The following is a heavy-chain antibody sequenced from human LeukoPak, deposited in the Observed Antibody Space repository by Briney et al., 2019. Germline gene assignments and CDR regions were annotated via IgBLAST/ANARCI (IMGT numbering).Heavy chain of an antibody. CDR1: GGTFSSYA. V-gene: IGHV1-69*06. D-gene: IGHD3-10*01. CDR2: IIPIFGTA. CDR3: ARDYPPGVLVSGSYYKVNWFDP. J-gene: IGHJ5*02. Sequence: ASVKVSCKASGGTFSSYAISWVRQAPGQGLEWMGGIIPIFGTANYAQKFQGRVTITADKSTSTAYMELSSLRSEDTAVYYCARDYPPGVLVSGSYYKVNWFDPWGQGTLVTVSS.